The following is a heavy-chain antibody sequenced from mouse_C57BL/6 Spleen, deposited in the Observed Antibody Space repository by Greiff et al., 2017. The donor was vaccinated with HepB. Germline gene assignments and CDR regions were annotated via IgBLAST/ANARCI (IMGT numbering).Heavy chain of an antibody. CDR1: GYAFSSYW. D-gene: IGHD3-2*02. Sequence: VQLQQSGAELVKPGASVKISCKASGYAFSSYWMNWVKQRPGKGLEWIGQIYPGDGDTNYNGKFKGKATLTADKSSSTAYMQLSSLTSEDSAVYFCARSTAHAPWFAYWGQGTLVTVSA. CDR2: IYPGDGDT. V-gene: IGHV1-80*01. CDR3: ARSTAHAPWFAY. J-gene: IGHJ3*01.